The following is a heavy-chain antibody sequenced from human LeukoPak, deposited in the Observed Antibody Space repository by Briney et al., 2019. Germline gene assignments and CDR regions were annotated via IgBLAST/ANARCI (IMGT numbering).Heavy chain of an antibody. Sequence: GGSLRLSCAVSGFTCSSCWMNWVRQAPGKGLEWVATVNEDGTAKFYVDSVKGRFTIFRDNTRSSLDLQMNSLTVEDTAMYYCEAPATAWGQGTLVTVSS. CDR1: GFTCSSCW. J-gene: IGHJ5*02. CDR3: EAPATA. CDR2: VNEDGTAK. V-gene: IGHV3-7*01.